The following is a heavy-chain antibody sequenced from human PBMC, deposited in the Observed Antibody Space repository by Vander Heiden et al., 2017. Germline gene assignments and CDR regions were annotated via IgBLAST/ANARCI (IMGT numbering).Heavy chain of an antibody. CDR3: AKDFGDGGNSFDY. Sequence: EVQLVESGGGLVQPGRSLRLSCAASGFTFDDYAMHWVRQAPGKGLEWVSGISWNSGSIGYADSVKGRFTISRDNAKNSLYLQMNSLRAEDTALYYCAKDFGDGGNSFDYWGQGTLVTVSS. CDR1: GFTFDDYA. CDR2: ISWNSGSI. V-gene: IGHV3-9*01. D-gene: IGHD2-15*01. J-gene: IGHJ4*02.